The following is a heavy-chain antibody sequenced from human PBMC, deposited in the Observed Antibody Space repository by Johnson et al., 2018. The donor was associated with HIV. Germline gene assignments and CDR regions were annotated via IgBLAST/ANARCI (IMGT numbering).Heavy chain of an antibody. CDR1: GFIFDDYG. CDR2: INWNGGNT. V-gene: IGHV3-20*04. J-gene: IGHJ3*02. Sequence: EQLVESGGGVVRPGGSLRLSCAASGFIFDDYGMSWVRQAPGKGLEWVSGINWNGGNTGSADSVKGRFTSSRDNAKNSLYLQMNNLRAEDTALYFCARDRGYSGYDWGAFEIWGQGTMVTVSS. CDR3: ARDRGYSGYDWGAFEI. D-gene: IGHD5-12*01.